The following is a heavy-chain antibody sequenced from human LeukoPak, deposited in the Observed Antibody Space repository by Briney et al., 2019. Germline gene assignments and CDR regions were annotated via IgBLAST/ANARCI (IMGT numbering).Heavy chain of an antibody. CDR2: ITHRGTT. CDR1: GGSFSSYY. CDR3: AILGYCSSASCYAIPI. D-gene: IGHD2-2*01. Sequence: PSETLSLTSAVYGGSFSSYYWTWVRQPPGKGLEWIGEITHRGTTHYNPSLKSRVTISVDTQFALKLTSVTAADTAVYYCAILGYCSSASCYAIPIWGQGSLVTVSS. V-gene: IGHV4-34*01. J-gene: IGHJ4*02.